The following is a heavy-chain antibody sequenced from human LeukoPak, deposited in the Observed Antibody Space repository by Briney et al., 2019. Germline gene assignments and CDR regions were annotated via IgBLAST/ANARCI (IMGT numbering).Heavy chain of an antibody. Sequence: ASVKVSCKASGGTFSSYAISWVRQAPGQGLEWMGWISAYNGNTNYAQKLQGRVTMTTDTSTSTAYMELRSLRSDDTAVYYCARDRVGSSGWHDFLGYWGQGTLVTVSS. CDR1: GGTFSSYA. J-gene: IGHJ4*02. CDR2: ISAYNGNT. D-gene: IGHD6-19*01. CDR3: ARDRVGSSGWHDFLGY. V-gene: IGHV1-18*01.